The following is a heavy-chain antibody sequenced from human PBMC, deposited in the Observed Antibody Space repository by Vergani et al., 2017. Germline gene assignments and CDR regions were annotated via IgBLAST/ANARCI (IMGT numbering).Heavy chain of an antibody. Sequence: QVQLVQSGAEVKKPGASVKVSCKASGSTFTSYAMHWVRQAPGQRLEWMGWINAGNGNTKYSQKFQGRVTITRDTSASTAYMGLSSLRSEDTAVYYCARGIRVYGIAVAGTAFEYWGQGTLVTVSS. CDR2: INAGNGNT. CDR1: GSTFTSYA. CDR3: ARGIRVYGIAVAGTAFEY. J-gene: IGHJ4*02. D-gene: IGHD6-19*01. V-gene: IGHV1-3*01.